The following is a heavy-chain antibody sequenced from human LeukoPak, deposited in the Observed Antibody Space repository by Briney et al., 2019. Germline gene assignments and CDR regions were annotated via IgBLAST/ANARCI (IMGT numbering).Heavy chain of an antibody. CDR1: GGSTSSYY. Sequence: SETLSLTCTLSGGSTSSYYSSWIRQPAGDGLEWIGYIYYSGGPTYHPSFKTGVTISVDTSKNQFTLKLSSVTAADTAVYYCARGGMGLRLGEAFDYWGQGTLVTVSS. D-gene: IGHD3-16*01. J-gene: IGHJ4*02. CDR3: ARGGMGLRLGEAFDY. V-gene: IGHV4-59*01. CDR2: IYYSGGP.